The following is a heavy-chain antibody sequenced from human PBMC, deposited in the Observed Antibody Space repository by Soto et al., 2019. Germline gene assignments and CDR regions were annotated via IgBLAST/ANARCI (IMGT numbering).Heavy chain of an antibody. V-gene: IGHV3-23*01. Sequence: QSGGSLRLSCAASGFTFSSYAMSWVRQAPGKGLEWVSAISGSGGSTYYADSVKGRFTISRDNSKNTLYLQMNSLRAEDTAVYYCAKIPYDFWSGYYKIYYFDYWGQGTLVTVSS. J-gene: IGHJ4*02. CDR3: AKIPYDFWSGYYKIYYFDY. CDR2: ISGSGGST. D-gene: IGHD3-3*01. CDR1: GFTFSSYA.